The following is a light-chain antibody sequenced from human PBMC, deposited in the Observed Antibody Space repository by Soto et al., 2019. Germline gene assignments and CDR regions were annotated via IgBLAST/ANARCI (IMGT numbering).Light chain of an antibody. J-gene: IGKJ5*01. CDR1: QSCSSD. CDR3: QQRSNWPT. Sequence: EIVWTQSPATLSLSPGERATLSCRASQSCSSDLAWYQQKPGQAPRLLIYHASNRATGIPARFSGSGSGTDFTLAISSLEPENFAVYYCQQRSNWPTFGQGTRLEIK. CDR2: HAS. V-gene: IGKV3-11*01.